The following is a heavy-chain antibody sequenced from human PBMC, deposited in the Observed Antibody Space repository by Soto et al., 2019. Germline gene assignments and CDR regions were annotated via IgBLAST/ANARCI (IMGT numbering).Heavy chain of an antibody. D-gene: IGHD3-3*01. Sequence: GASVKVSCKASGYTFTGYYMHWVRQAPGQGLEWMGWINPNSGGTNYAQKFQGWVTMTRDTSISTAYMELSRLRSDDTAVYYCARGNFGVVSYYYGMDVWGQGTTVTVSS. J-gene: IGHJ6*02. CDR1: GYTFTGYY. CDR2: INPNSGGT. V-gene: IGHV1-2*04. CDR3: ARGNFGVVSYYYGMDV.